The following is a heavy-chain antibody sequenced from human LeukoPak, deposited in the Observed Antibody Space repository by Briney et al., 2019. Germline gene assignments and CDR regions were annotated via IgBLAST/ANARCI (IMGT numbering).Heavy chain of an antibody. CDR1: GFTFSEYY. Sequence: GGPLRLSCAASGFTFSEYYMSWIRQAPGKGLEWVSYISSSGSTTYYADSVKGRFTISRDNAKNSLYLQMNSLRAEDTAVYYCAREMDGPYGSGSPLDYWGQGALVTVSS. CDR3: AREMDGPYGSGSPLDY. D-gene: IGHD3-10*01. J-gene: IGHJ4*02. V-gene: IGHV3-11*01. CDR2: ISSSGSTT.